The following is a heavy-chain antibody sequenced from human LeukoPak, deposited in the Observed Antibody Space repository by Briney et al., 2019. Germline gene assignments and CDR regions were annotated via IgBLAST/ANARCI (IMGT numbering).Heavy chain of an antibody. CDR2: IRYDGSNK. J-gene: IGHJ4*02. D-gene: IGHD5-12*01. V-gene: IGHV3-30*02. CDR3: AKGSRDIVATITWYFDY. Sequence: PGGSLRLSCAASGFTFSSYGMHWVRQAPGKGLEWVAFIRYDGSNKYYADSVKGRFTISRDNSKNTLYLQMNSLRAEDTAVYYCAKGSRDIVATITWYFDYWGQGTLVTVSS. CDR1: GFTFSSYG.